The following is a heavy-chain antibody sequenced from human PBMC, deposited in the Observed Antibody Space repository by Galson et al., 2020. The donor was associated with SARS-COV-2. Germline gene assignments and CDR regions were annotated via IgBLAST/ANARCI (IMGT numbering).Heavy chain of an antibody. J-gene: IGHJ4*02. CDR3: AREWGDTPSSVFDY. D-gene: IGHD2-21*01. CDR1: GYTFTSYY. V-gene: IGHV1-46*01. Sequence: ASVKVSCKASGYTFTSYYMHWVRQAPGQGLEWVGIINPRDDITTYAQKFQGRVTVTRDTSTSTVYMELSSLRPEDTAVYYCAREWGDTPSSVFDYWGRGTLVAVSS. CDR2: INPRDDIT.